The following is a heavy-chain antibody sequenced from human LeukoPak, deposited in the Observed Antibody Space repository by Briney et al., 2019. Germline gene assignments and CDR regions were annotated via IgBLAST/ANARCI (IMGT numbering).Heavy chain of an antibody. J-gene: IGHJ4*02. Sequence: ASVKVSCKASGYTFTRYGISWVRQAPGQGLEWMGWINPDSGGTNYAQKFQGRVTMTWDTSISTAYMELSRLRSDDTAIYYCARGRFYTSGSYYNRLDYWGQGTLVTVSS. CDR1: GYTFTRYG. D-gene: IGHD3-10*01. CDR3: ARGRFYTSGSYYNRLDY. V-gene: IGHV1-2*02. CDR2: INPDSGGT.